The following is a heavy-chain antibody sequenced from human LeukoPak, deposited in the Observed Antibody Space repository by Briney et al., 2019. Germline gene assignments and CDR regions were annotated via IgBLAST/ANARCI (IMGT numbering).Heavy chain of an antibody. CDR3: AKYCSGGNCYSGLY. D-gene: IGHD2-15*01. CDR2: ISGSGGST. CDR1: GFTFSNAW. Sequence: PGGSLRLSCAASGFTFSNAWMSWVRQAPGKGLEWVSTISGSGGSTYYADSVKGRFTISRDNSKNTLYLQMNSLRAEDTAVYSCAKYCSGGNCYSGLYWGQGTLVTVSS. V-gene: IGHV3-23*01. J-gene: IGHJ4*02.